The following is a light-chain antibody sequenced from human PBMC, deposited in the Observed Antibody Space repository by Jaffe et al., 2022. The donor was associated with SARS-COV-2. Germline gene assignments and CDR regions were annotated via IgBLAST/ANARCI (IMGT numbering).Light chain of an antibody. CDR1: SSNIGSNT. CDR2: SNN. CDR3: AAWDDSLNGRYV. Sequence: QSVLTQPPSASGTPGQRVTISCSGSSSNIGSNTVNWYQQFPGTAPKVLIYSNNQRPSGVPDRFSGSKSGTSASLAISGLQSEDEADYYCAAWDDSLNGRYVFGPGTKVTVL. V-gene: IGLV1-44*01. J-gene: IGLJ1*01.